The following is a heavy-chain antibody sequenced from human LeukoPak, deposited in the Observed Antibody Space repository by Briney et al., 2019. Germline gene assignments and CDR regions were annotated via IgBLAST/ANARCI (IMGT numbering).Heavy chain of an antibody. CDR1: GFTFSDYY. D-gene: IGHD1-14*01. CDR2: ISSSATTI. Sequence: PGGSLRLSCAASGFTFSDYYMSWIRQAPGKGLEWVSYISSSATTIYYADSVKGRFTISRDNAKNSLYLQMDSLRAEDTAVYYCAKVNPDAFDIWGQGTMVTVSS. V-gene: IGHV3-11*01. J-gene: IGHJ3*02. CDR3: AKVNPDAFDI.